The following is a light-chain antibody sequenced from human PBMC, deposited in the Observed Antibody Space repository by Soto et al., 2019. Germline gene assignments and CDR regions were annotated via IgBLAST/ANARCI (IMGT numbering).Light chain of an antibody. CDR3: PSHPASSTWV. CDR1: SSDVGYDNY. Sequence: QSALTQPASVSGSPGQSITISCTGTSSDVGYDNYVSWFQQHPGKAPKLMIYEVSRRRSGVSNRFSGSKSANTASLTISGLQAEDEADYYSPSHPASSTWVFGGGTKLTVL. V-gene: IGLV2-14*01. J-gene: IGLJ3*02. CDR2: EVS.